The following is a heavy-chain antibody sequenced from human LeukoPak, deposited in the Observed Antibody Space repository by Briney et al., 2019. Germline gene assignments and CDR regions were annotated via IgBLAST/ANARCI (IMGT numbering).Heavy chain of an antibody. V-gene: IGHV3-23*01. Sequence: PGGSLRLSCVASGFTFNNYAMSWVRQAPGKGLEWVSAISDNGGDTKYADSVKGRFTISRDNSKNTLYLQMNSLRAEDTAVYYCAKTEDFWSGYWYYYYGMDVWGQGTTVTVSS. J-gene: IGHJ6*02. CDR3: AKTEDFWSGYWYYYYGMDV. CDR1: GFTFNNYA. CDR2: ISDNGGDT. D-gene: IGHD3-3*01.